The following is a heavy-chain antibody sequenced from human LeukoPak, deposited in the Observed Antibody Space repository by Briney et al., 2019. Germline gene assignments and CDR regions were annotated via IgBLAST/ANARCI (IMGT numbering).Heavy chain of an antibody. D-gene: IGHD3-10*01. Sequence: GESLKISCQGFGYNFTNYWIGWVRQMPGKGLEWMGIIYPGDSDARYSPSFQGQVTMSADKSIGTAYLQWSSLKAPDTAMYYCARLDPGVRSYYRIYFDYWGQGTLVTVSS. CDR1: GYNFTNYW. CDR3: ARLDPGVRSYYRIYFDY. V-gene: IGHV5-51*01. J-gene: IGHJ4*02. CDR2: IYPGDSDA.